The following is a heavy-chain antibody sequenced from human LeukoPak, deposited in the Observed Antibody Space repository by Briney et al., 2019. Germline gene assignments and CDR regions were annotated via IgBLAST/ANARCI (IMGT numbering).Heavy chain of an antibody. J-gene: IGHJ4*02. Sequence: SETLSLTCTVSGGSISSYYWSWIGQPAGKGLEWIGRIYTSGSTNYNPSLKSRVTMSVDTSKNQFSLKLSSVTAADTAVYYCAREGRVAAAGTYDYWGQGTLVTVSS. CDR1: GGSISSYY. CDR3: AREGRVAAAGTYDY. CDR2: IYTSGST. V-gene: IGHV4-4*07. D-gene: IGHD6-13*01.